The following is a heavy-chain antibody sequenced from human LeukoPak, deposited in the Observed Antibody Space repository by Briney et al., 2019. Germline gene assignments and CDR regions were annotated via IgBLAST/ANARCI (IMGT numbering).Heavy chain of an antibody. Sequence: ASVKVSCKASGYTFTGYYMHWVRQAPGQGLEWMGWINPNSGGTNYTQKFQGRVTMTRDTSISTAYMELSRLRSDDTAVYYCARDAGVRPMVRGVNLNWFDPWGQGTLVTVSS. CDR1: GYTFTGYY. D-gene: IGHD3-10*01. V-gene: IGHV1-2*02. CDR2: INPNSGGT. J-gene: IGHJ5*02. CDR3: ARDAGVRPMVRGVNLNWFDP.